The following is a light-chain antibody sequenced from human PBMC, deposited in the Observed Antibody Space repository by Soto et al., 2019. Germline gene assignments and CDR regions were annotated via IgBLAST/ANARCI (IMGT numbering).Light chain of an antibody. CDR1: SSDVGAYIF. CDR2: DVN. CDR3: VSFAGGTYV. J-gene: IGLJ1*01. Sequence: QSALTRPPSASGSPGQSVTISCTGTSSDVGAYIFVSWYQPHPGKAPKLMVYDVNRRPPGVPDRFFGSKSGNTASLTVSGLQGEDEADYFCVSFAGGTYVFGTGTKLTVL. V-gene: IGLV2-8*01.